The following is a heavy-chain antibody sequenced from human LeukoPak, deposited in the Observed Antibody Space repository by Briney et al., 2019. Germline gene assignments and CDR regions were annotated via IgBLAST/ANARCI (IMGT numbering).Heavy chain of an antibody. D-gene: IGHD3-10*01. CDR3: ARDSHGGSGSYYYFDY. J-gene: IGHJ4*02. CDR2: IIPIFGTA. CDR1: GGTFSSYA. Sequence: SVKVSRKASGGTFSSYAISWVRQAPGQGLEWMGGIIPIFGTANYAQKFQGRVTITADESTSTAYMELSSLRSEDTAVYYCARDSHGGSGSYYYFDYWGQGTLVTVSS. V-gene: IGHV1-69*13.